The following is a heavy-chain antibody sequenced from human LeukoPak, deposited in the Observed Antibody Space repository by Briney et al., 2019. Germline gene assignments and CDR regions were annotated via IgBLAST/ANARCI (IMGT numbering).Heavy chain of an antibody. CDR1: GFTFSNAW. D-gene: IGHD5-18*01. V-gene: IGHV3-15*01. CDR3: TTEKRRGYSYGKRLYYFDY. J-gene: IGHJ4*02. Sequence: GGSLRLSCAASGFTFSNAWMSWVRQAPGKGLEWVGRIKSKTDGGTTDYAAPVKGRFTISRDGSKNTLYLQMNSLKTEDTAVYYCTTEKRRGYSYGKRLYYFDYWGQGTLVTVSS. CDR2: IKSKTDGGTT.